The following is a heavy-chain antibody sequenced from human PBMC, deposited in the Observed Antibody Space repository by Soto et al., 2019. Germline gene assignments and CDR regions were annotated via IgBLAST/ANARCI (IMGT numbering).Heavy chain of an antibody. D-gene: IGHD3-22*01. V-gene: IGHV1-2*02. J-gene: IGHJ4*02. Sequence: ASVKVSCKASGYTFTGHYMHWVRQAPGQGLEWMGWINPNSVGTNYAQKFQGRVTMTRDTSISTAYMELSRLRSDDTAVYYCARESPSRGYSGYDSRRRYDSSGYYARPFDYWGQGTLVTVSS. CDR3: ARESPSRGYSGYDSRRRYDSSGYYARPFDY. CDR1: GYTFTGHY. CDR2: INPNSVGT.